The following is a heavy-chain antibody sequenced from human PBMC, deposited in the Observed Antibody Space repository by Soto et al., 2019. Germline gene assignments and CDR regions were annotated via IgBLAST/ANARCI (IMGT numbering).Heavy chain of an antibody. Sequence: GASVKVSCKASGGTFSSYTISWVRQAPGQGLEWMGGIIPILGIPNYAQKFQGRVTITADKSTSTAYMELSSLSSEDTAVYYCARTLYGDNVDYWGQGTLVTVSS. CDR3: ARTLYGDNVDY. CDR1: GGTFSSYT. CDR2: IIPILGIP. D-gene: IGHD4-17*01. V-gene: IGHV1-69*10. J-gene: IGHJ4*02.